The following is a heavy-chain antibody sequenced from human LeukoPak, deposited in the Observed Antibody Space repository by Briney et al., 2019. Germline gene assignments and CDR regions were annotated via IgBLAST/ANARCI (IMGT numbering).Heavy chain of an antibody. CDR3: ARRRYFDY. CDR2: IYYSGST. Sequence: SETLSLTCTVSGGSISSYYWSWIRQPPGKGLEWMGYIYYSGSTNYNPSLKSRVTISVDTSKNQFSLKLSSVTAADAAVYYCARRRYFDYWGQGTLVTVSS. CDR1: GGSISSYY. V-gene: IGHV4-59*08. J-gene: IGHJ4*02.